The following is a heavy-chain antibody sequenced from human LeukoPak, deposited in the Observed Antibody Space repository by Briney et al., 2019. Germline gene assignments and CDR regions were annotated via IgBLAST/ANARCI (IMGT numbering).Heavy chain of an antibody. D-gene: IGHD2-21*01. J-gene: IGHJ4*02. Sequence: GGSLRLSCAASGFTFSSYWMHWVRQAPGKGLVWVSRINSDGSSTSYADSVKGRFTISRDNAKNTLYLQMNSLKTEDTAMYYCSREGCGATGCYTNDYWGQGTLVTVSS. CDR1: GFTFSSYW. V-gene: IGHV3-74*01. CDR2: INSDGSST. CDR3: SREGCGATGCYTNDY.